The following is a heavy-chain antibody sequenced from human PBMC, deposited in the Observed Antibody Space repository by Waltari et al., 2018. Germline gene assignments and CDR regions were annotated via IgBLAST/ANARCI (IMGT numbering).Heavy chain of an antibody. CDR3: AREWGVMVGTAGFYFDY. CDR1: GFTFSSYT. Sequence: EVQLVGSGGGLVKPGGSLRLSCAASGFTFSSYTMNWVRQAPGTVLDWVSSISSGSSYIYYADSGKGRFTISSDNARNSLYLQMNSLRVEDTAVYYCAREWGVMVGTAGFYFDYWGQGALVTVSS. CDR2: ISSGSSYI. D-gene: IGHD2-15*01. V-gene: IGHV3-21*01. J-gene: IGHJ4*02.